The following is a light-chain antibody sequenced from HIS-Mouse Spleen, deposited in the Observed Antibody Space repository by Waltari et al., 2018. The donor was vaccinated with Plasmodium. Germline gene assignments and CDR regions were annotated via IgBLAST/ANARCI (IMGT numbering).Light chain of an antibody. CDR1: ALPTNY. Sequence: SYELTQPPSVSVSPAQTARITCSGYALPTNYPYWYQQKSGQTPVLVIYEDSKRPSGIPERFSGSSSGTMATLTISGAQVEDEADYYCYSTDSSGNHRVFGGGTKLTVL. CDR3: YSTDSSGNHRV. J-gene: IGLJ3*02. V-gene: IGLV3-10*01. CDR2: EDS.